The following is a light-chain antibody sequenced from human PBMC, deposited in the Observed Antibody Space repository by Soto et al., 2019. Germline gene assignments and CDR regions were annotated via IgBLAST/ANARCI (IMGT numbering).Light chain of an antibody. Sequence: DIQMTQSPSSLSASVGDRVTITCRASQGIRNDLGWYQQKQGKAPKRLIYATSSLQSGVPSRFSGSGSGTDFTITISGLQPDDFETYYCQQYNSYPLTFGGGTKVDIK. CDR1: QGIRND. V-gene: IGKV1-17*01. CDR2: ATS. J-gene: IGKJ4*01. CDR3: QQYNSYPLT.